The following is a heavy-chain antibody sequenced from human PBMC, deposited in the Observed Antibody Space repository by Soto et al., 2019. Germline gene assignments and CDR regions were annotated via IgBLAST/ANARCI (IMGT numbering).Heavy chain of an antibody. V-gene: IGHV1-69*12. D-gene: IGHD1-1*01. CDR1: GGTFSSYA. CDR2: IIPIFGTA. Sequence: QVQLVQSGAEVKKPGSSVKVSCKASGGTFSSYAISWVRQAPGQGLEWMGGIIPIFGTANYAQKFQGRVTNTADESTSTSYMLLRSLRSEDSAVYYCARASAGMAYYYGMDVWGQGTTVTVSS. J-gene: IGHJ6*02. CDR3: ARASAGMAYYYGMDV.